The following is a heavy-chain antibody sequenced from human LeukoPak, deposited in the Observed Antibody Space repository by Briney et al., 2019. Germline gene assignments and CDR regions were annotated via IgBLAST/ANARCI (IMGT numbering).Heavy chain of an antibody. V-gene: IGHV5-51*01. J-gene: IGHJ6*02. CDR2: IYPGDSDT. CDR3: ARQNFGDV. D-gene: IGHD1-7*01. CDR1: GYSFTNYW. Sequence: GESLKISCKGSGYSFTNYWIGWVRQMPGKGLEWMGIIYPGDSDTRYSPSFQGQVTTSADKSISTAYLQWSSLRAADTAIYYCARQNFGDVWGQGTTVTVSS.